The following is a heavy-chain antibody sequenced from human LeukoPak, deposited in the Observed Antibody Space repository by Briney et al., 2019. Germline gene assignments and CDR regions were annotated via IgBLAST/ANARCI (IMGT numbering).Heavy chain of an antibody. Sequence: SETLSLTCTVSGGSISSYYWSWIRQPLGKGLEWIGYIYYSGSTNYNPSLKSRVTISVDTSKNQFSLKLSSVTAADTAVYYCAMTTVVTPEYYFDYWGQGTLVTVSS. CDR3: AMTTVVTPEYYFDY. CDR1: GGSISSYY. CDR2: IYYSGST. D-gene: IGHD4-23*01. J-gene: IGHJ4*02. V-gene: IGHV4-59*08.